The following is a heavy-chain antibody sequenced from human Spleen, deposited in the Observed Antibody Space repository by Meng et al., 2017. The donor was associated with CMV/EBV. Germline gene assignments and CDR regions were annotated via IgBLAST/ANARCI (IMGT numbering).Heavy chain of an antibody. D-gene: IGHD2-2*01. J-gene: IGHJ6*02. CDR2: ISGGGRST. Sequence: GGSLRLSCAASGFSVSNTYMSWVRQAPGKGLEWVSGISGGGRSTYYADFVKGRFTISSDTSKNTLYLQMNSLRAEDTAVYYCARGRPAAARYYTMDVWGQGTTVTVSS. CDR1: GFSVSNTY. CDR3: ARGRPAAARYYTMDV. V-gene: IGHV3-23*01.